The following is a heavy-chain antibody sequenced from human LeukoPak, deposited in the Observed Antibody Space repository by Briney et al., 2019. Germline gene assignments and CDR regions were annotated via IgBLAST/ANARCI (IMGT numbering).Heavy chain of an antibody. V-gene: IGHV3-48*02. CDR3: ARAYSSSSGRDAFDS. D-gene: IGHD6-6*01. J-gene: IGHJ3*02. CDR2: ISSSSSTI. CDR1: GFTFNSYN. Sequence: GGSLRLSCAASGFTFNSYNMNWVRQAPGKGLEWVSYISSSSSTIYYADSVKGRFTISRDSAKTSLFLQMNSLRDEDTAVYYCARAYSSSSGRDAFDSWGLGTLITVSS.